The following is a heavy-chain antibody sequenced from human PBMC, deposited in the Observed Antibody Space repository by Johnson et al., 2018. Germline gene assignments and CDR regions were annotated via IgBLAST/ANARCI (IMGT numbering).Heavy chain of an antibody. V-gene: IGHV3-66*02. D-gene: IGHD6-13*01. CDR2: IYSGGST. CDR1: GFTVSSNY. CDR3: ARDGIAAAGPHGGVYDAFDI. J-gene: IGHJ3*02. Sequence: VQLVQSGGGLVQPGGSLRLSCAASGFTVSSNYMSWVRQAPGKGLEWVSVIYSGGSTYYADSVKGRFTISRDNSKNTLYLQMNSLGAEDTAVYYCARDGIAAAGPHGGVYDAFDIWGQGTMVTVSS.